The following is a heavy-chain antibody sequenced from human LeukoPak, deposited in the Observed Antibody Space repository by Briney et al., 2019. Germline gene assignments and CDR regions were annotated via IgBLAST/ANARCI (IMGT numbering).Heavy chain of an antibody. D-gene: IGHD6-13*01. CDR3: AKDRRQLVEGVFDY. V-gene: IGHV3-30*02. CDR2: IWYDENIK. J-gene: IGHJ4*02. Sequence: GGSLRLSCAASGFMFSSYGMHWVRQAPGKGLEWVAVIWYDENIKYYADSAKGRFTISRDNSENTLFLQMDSLRVEDTAVYFCAKDRRQLVEGVFDYWGQGTLVTVS. CDR1: GFMFSSYG.